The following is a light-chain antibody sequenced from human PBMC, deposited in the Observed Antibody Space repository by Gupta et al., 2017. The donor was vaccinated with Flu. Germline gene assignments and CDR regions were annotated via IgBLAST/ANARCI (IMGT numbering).Light chain of an antibody. Sequence: SQMAQSPSPLAPSVGDRVTITCRSRQSVSSDINWYQQKPGKAPKLLIYAASSLESGVPSRFSGSGSGPDFTLTISSLQPEDFAAYYCQQSCNALTFGRGTKVEIK. CDR3: QQSCNALT. CDR1: QSVSSD. J-gene: IGKJ4*01. CDR2: AAS. V-gene: IGKV1-39*01.